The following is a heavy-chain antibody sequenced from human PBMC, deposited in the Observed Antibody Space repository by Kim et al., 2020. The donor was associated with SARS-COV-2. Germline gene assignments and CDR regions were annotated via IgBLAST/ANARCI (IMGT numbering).Heavy chain of an antibody. CDR2: SIPIFGTA. CDR3: ASTPFEVAAAAPSGY. V-gene: IGHV1-69*13. Sequence: SVKVSCKASGGTFSSYAISWVRQAPGQGLEWMGGSIPIFGTANYAQKFQGRVTITADESTSTAYMALSSLRSEDTAVYYCASTPFEVAAAAPSGYWGQGTLVTVSS. D-gene: IGHD6-13*01. J-gene: IGHJ4*02. CDR1: GGTFSSYA.